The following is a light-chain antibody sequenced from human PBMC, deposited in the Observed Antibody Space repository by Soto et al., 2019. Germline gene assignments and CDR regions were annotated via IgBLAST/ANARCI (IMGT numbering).Light chain of an antibody. V-gene: IGKV1-39*01. Sequence: IQMTQSPSSLSASVGDRVTLTCRASQTIATYLNWYQQKPGQVPEVLIYGASRLHVGVPSRFTGSGYGTEFTLTINNVQPDEFAIYYCQQFYDYPHTFGQGTKLEFK. J-gene: IGKJ2*01. CDR3: QQFYDYPHT. CDR1: QTIATY. CDR2: GAS.